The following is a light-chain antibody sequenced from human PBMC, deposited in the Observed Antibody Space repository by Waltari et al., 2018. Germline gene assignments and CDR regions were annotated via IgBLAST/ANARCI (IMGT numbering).Light chain of an antibody. Sequence: SYELPQPPSVSVSPGETPRIPCSGDALPTSYAYWYQQKSGQAPVLVIDEDTNRPSGIAERFSGSTSGTVATLTITGAQVEDEADYYCFSTDSSGNHRVFGGGTKLTVL. J-gene: IGLJ2*01. CDR3: FSTDSSGNHRV. CDR2: EDT. CDR1: ALPTSY. V-gene: IGLV3-10*01.